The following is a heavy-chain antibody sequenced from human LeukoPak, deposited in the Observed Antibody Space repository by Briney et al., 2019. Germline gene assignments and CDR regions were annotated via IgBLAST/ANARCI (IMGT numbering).Heavy chain of an antibody. CDR3: ATPGDSSGYYLNCYFDY. D-gene: IGHD3-22*01. CDR1: GFTFSSYA. J-gene: IGHJ4*02. Sequence: GGSLRLSCAASGFTFSSYAMSWVRQAPGKGLEWVSAISGSGGSTYYADSVKGRFTISRDNSKNTLYLQMNSLRAEDTAVYYCATPGDSSGYYLNCYFDYWGQGTLVTVSS. CDR2: ISGSGGST. V-gene: IGHV3-23*01.